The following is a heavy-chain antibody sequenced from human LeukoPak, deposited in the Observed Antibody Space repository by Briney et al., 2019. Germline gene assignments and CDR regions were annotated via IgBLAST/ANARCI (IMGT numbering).Heavy chain of an antibody. Sequence: ASVKVSCKASVYTFTSYVISWVRQPPGQGLEWMGWISAYNGNTNYAQKLQGRVTMTTDTSTSTAYMELRGLRSDDTAVYYCARDHITMVRGVIDDAFDIWGQGTMVTVSS. CDR2: ISAYNGNT. D-gene: IGHD3-10*01. CDR3: ARDHITMVRGVIDDAFDI. CDR1: VYTFTSYV. V-gene: IGHV1-18*01. J-gene: IGHJ3*02.